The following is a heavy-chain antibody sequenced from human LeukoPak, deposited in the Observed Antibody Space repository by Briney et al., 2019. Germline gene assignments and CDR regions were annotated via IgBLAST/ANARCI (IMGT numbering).Heavy chain of an antibody. CDR2: IYPVDSDT. D-gene: IGHD6-13*01. CDR1: GYSFTSYW. V-gene: IGHV5-51*01. Sequence: GEPLKISCKASGYSFTSYWIGWVRQLHGKGLEWMGIIYPVDSDTRYSPSFQGQVTISADKSISTAYLQWSSLKASDTAMYYCARLEHSSSWYNYYGMDVWGQGSTVTVS. J-gene: IGHJ6*02. CDR3: ARLEHSSSWYNYYGMDV.